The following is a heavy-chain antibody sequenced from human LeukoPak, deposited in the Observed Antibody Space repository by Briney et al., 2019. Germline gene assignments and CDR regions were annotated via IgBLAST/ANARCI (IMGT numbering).Heavy chain of an antibody. J-gene: IGHJ4*02. CDR1: GYSFTSYW. D-gene: IGHD3-22*01. CDR2: IYPGDSDT. Sequence: GESLKISCKGSGYSFTSYWIGWVRQMPGKGLEWMGIIYPGDSDTRYSPSFQGQVTISADKSISTAYLQWSSLKASDTAMYYCARSSYYYDSSGYYDHFDYWGQGTLVTVS. CDR3: ARSSYYYDSSGYYDHFDY. V-gene: IGHV5-51*01.